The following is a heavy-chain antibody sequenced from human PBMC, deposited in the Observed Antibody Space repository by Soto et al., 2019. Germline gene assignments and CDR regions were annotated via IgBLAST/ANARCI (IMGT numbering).Heavy chain of an antibody. Sequence: GESLKISCKGSGYNFTSYWIGWVRQMPGKGLEWMGIIYPGDSDTRYSPSFQGQVTISADKSISTAYLQWSSLKASDTAMYYCARSLVVRYNWAEDQKGEYYFDYWGQGTLVTVSS. D-gene: IGHD1-20*01. J-gene: IGHJ4*02. CDR3: ARSLVVRYNWAEDQKGEYYFDY. CDR1: GYNFTSYW. V-gene: IGHV5-51*01. CDR2: IYPGDSDT.